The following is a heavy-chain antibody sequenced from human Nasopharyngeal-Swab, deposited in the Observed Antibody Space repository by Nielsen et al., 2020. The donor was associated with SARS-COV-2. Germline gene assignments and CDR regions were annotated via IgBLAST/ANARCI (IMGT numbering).Heavy chain of an antibody. Sequence: GSLRLSCAVYGGSFSAYYWSWIRQPPGKGLEYIGYIYYSGSTSYNPSLKSRVTISVDTSKNQFSLKLSSVTAADTAVYYCARDRYGDGSKRGFDYWGQGTLVTVSS. J-gene: IGHJ4*02. V-gene: IGHV4-59*01. D-gene: IGHD5-24*01. CDR3: ARDRYGDGSKRGFDY. CDR1: GGSFSAYY. CDR2: IYYSGST.